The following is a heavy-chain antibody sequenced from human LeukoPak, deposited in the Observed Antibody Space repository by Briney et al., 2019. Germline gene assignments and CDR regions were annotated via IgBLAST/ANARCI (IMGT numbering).Heavy chain of an antibody. Sequence: PGGSLRLSCAASGFTFSSYAMSWVRQAPGRGLEWVSIISGSGESTFYADSVKGRFIISRDNSKNTLYVQMNSLRAEDTAVYYCASGGYSGYDTPPFDYWGQGTLVTVSS. V-gene: IGHV3-23*01. CDR1: GFTFSSYA. CDR3: ASGGYSGYDTPPFDY. J-gene: IGHJ4*02. CDR2: ISGSGEST. D-gene: IGHD5-12*01.